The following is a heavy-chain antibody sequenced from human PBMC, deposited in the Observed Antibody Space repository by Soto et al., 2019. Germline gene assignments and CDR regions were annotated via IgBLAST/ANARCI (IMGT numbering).Heavy chain of an antibody. CDR1: GFTFSSYS. D-gene: IGHD2-15*01. CDR2: ISSSSSYI. V-gene: IGHV3-21*01. CDR3: ASAHGTISGYCSGGSCPGNAFDI. J-gene: IGHJ3*02. Sequence: EVQLVESGGGLVKPGGSLRLSCAASGFTFSSYSMNWVRQAPGKGREWVSSISSSSSYIYYADSVKGRFTISRDNAKNSLYLQMNSLRAEDTAVYYCASAHGTISGYCSGGSCPGNAFDIWGQGTMVTVSS.